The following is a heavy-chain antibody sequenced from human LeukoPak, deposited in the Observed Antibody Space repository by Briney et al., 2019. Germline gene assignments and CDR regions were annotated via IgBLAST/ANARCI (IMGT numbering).Heavy chain of an antibody. CDR3: ARDSIVVGPGRVVTFDAFDI. CDR2: INPNSGGT. CDR1: GYTFTGYY. D-gene: IGHD2-2*01. J-gene: IGHJ3*02. V-gene: IGHV1-2*02. Sequence: ASVKVSCKASGYTFTGYYMHWVRQAPGQGLEWMGWINPNSGGTNYAQKFQGRVTMTRDTSISTAYMELSRLRSDDTAVYYCARDSIVVGPGRVVTFDAFDIWGQGTMVTVSS.